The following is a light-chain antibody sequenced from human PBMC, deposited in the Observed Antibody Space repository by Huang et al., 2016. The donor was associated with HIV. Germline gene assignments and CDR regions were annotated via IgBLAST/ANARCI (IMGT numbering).Light chain of an antibody. CDR2: AAS. J-gene: IGKJ1*01. CDR3: QQYYSYLRT. V-gene: IGKV1-8*01. Sequence: AIRITQSPSSLSASTGDRVTITCRASQGISSYLAWYQQKPGKAPKLLIYAASTLQSGVPSRFSGSGSGTDFTLTISCLQSEDVATYYCQQYYSYLRTFGQGTKVEIK. CDR1: QGISSY.